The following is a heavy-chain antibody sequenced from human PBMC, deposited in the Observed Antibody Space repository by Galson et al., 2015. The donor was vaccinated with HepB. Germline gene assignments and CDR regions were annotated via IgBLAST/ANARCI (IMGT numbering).Heavy chain of an antibody. Sequence: CAISGDSVSSNSAAWNWIRQSPSRGLEWLGRTYYRSKWYNDYAVSVESRITINPDTSKNQFFLQLNSVTPEDTAVYYCARGGGYCSGGSCSETGWFAPWGQGTLVTVSS. D-gene: IGHD2-15*01. CDR1: GDSVSSNSAA. V-gene: IGHV6-1*01. J-gene: IGHJ5*02. CDR3: ARGGGYCSGGSCSETGWFAP. CDR2: TYYRSKWYN.